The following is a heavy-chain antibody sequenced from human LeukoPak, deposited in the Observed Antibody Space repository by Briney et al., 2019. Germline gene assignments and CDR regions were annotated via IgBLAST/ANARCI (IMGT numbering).Heavy chain of an antibody. CDR3: ARTGLGMYSFDY. CDR1: GFTFSTYS. D-gene: IGHD3/OR15-3a*01. Sequence: GGSLRLSCAASGFTFSTYSMNWVRQAPGKGLEWISYIRSSHNTIHYADSVEGRFTISSDNAKNSLFLQMNTLRAEDTAVYYCARTGLGMYSFDYWGQGTLVTVSS. CDR2: IRSSHNTI. V-gene: IGHV3-48*01. J-gene: IGHJ4*02.